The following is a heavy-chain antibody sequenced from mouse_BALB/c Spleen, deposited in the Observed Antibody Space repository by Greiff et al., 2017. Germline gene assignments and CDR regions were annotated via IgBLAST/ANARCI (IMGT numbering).Heavy chain of an antibody. Sequence: VQLQQSGAELVRPGALVKLSCKASGFNIKDYYMHWVKQRPEQGLEWIGWIDPENGNTIYDPKFQGKASITADTSSNTAYLQLSSLTSEDTAVYYCARDFTFDVWGAGTTVTVSS. V-gene: IGHV14-1*02. CDR3: ARDFTFDV. CDR1: GFNIKDYY. J-gene: IGHJ1*01. CDR2: IDPENGNT.